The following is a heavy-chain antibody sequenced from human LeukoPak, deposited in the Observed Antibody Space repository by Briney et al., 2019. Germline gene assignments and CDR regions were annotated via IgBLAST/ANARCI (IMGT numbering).Heavy chain of an antibody. J-gene: IGHJ6*02. V-gene: IGHV4-59*01. CDR2: IYYSGST. Sequence: KPSETLSLTCTVSGGSISSYYWSWIRQPPGKGLEWIGYIYYSGSTNYNPSLKSRVTISVDTSKNQFSLKLSSVTAADTAVYYCASSPGNPYYDFWSGYPDYYYYYGMDVWGQGTTVTVSS. CDR1: GGSISSYY. CDR3: ASSPGNPYYDFWSGYPDYYYYYGMDV. D-gene: IGHD3-3*01.